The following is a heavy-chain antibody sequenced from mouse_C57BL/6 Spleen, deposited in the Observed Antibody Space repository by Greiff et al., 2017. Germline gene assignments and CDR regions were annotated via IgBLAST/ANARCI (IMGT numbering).Heavy chain of an antibody. CDR1: GISITTGNYR. D-gene: IGHD2-3*01. V-gene: IGHV3-5*01. CDR3: ARDRVYDGYYFYAMDY. CDR2: IYYSGTI. J-gene: IGHJ4*01. Sequence: EVKLEESGPGLVKPSQTVFLTCTVTGISITTGNYRWSWIRQFPGNKLEWIGYIYYSGTITYNPSLTSRTTITRDTPKNQFFLEMNSLTAEDTATYYCARDRVYDGYYFYAMDYWGQGTSVTVSS.